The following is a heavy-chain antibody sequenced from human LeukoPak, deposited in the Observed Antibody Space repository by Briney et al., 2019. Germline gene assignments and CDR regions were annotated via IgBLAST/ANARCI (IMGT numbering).Heavy chain of an antibody. V-gene: IGHV4-39*01. J-gene: IGHJ4*02. CDR1: GGSISSSSYY. CDR3: ARHDYDILTY. Sequence: SETLSLTCTVSGGSISSSSYYWGWIRQPPGKGLEWIGSIYYSGSTYYNPSLKSRVTISVDTSKNQFSLKLSSVTAADTAVYYCARHDYDILTYWGQGTLVTVSS. D-gene: IGHD3-9*01. CDR2: IYYSGST.